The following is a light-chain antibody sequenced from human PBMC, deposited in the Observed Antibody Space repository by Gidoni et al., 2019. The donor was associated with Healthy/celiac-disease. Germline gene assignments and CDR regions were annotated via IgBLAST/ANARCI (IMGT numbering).Light chain of an antibody. CDR2: DVN. V-gene: IGLV2-11*01. CDR1: SSDVGGYNY. Sequence: QSALTQPRSVSGSPGQSVTISCTGTSSDVGGYNYVSWYQQHPVKAPKLMIYDVNKRPSGVPDRFSGAKSGNTASLTISGLQAEDEVDYYCCSYAGSYTSWVFGGWTKLTVL. CDR3: CSYAGSYTSWV. J-gene: IGLJ3*02.